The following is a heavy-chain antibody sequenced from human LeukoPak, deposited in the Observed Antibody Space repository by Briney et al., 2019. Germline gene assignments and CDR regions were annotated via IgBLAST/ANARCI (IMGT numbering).Heavy chain of an antibody. CDR1: GVSISSYY. CDR3: ASGLWFGELSAFDI. CDR2: IFYSGST. Sequence: PSETLSLTGTVSGVSISSYYWSWIRQPPGKGLEWIGYIFYSGSTNYNPSLESRVTMSVETSKNQFSLKLRSVTAADTAVYYCASGLWFGELSAFDIWGQGTMVTVSS. V-gene: IGHV4-59*08. D-gene: IGHD3-10*01. J-gene: IGHJ3*02.